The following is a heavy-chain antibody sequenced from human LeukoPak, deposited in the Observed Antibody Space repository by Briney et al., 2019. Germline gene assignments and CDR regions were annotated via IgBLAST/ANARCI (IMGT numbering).Heavy chain of an antibody. CDR1: CFSLSRGFL. V-gene: IGHV4-38-2*01. J-gene: IGHJ4*02. CDR3: ARHEGSYGAFDY. Sequence: FETPSLTFAFSCFSLSRGFLWGWVRPPPGEGVEWIGSIYHSGSTYYNPSLKSRVTISVDTSKNQFSLKLSSVTAADTAVYYCARHEGSYGAFDYWGQGTLVTVSS. D-gene: IGHD4/OR15-4a*01. CDR2: IYHSGST.